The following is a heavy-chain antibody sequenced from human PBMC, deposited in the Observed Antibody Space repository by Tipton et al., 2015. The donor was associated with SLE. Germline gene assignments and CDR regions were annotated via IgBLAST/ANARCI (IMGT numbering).Heavy chain of an antibody. J-gene: IGHJ4*02. CDR3: ARDSIVGATGDFDY. CDR2: ISSSSSYT. Sequence: SLRLSCAASGFTFSDYYMSWIRQAPGKGLEWVSNISSSSSYTNYADSVKGRFTISRDNAKNSLYLQMNSLRAEDTAVYYCARDSIVGATGDFDYWGQGTLVTVSS. CDR1: GFTFSDYY. V-gene: IGHV3-11*06. D-gene: IGHD1-26*01.